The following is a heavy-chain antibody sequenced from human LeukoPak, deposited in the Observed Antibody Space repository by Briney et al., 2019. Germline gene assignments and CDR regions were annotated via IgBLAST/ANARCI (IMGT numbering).Heavy chain of an antibody. CDR1: GGSISSGGYY. D-gene: IGHD2-21*02. CDR3: ARGGSGTAILYFDWYFDL. CDR2: IYYSGST. V-gene: IGHV4-31*03. Sequence: ASETLSLTCTVSGGSISSGGYYWSWIRQHPGKGLEWIGYIYYSGSTYYNPSLKSRVTISVDTSKNQFSLKLSSVTAADTAVYYCARGGSGTAILYFDWYFDLWGRGTLVTVSS. J-gene: IGHJ2*01.